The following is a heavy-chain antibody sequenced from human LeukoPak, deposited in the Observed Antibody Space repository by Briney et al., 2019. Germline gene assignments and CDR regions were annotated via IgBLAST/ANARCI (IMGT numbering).Heavy chain of an antibody. D-gene: IGHD3-22*01. J-gene: IGHJ4*02. Sequence: GGSLRLSCAASGFTFSSYGMHWVRQAPGKGLEWVAFIRYDGSNKYYADSVKGRFTISRDNSKNTLYLQMNSLRAEDTAVYYCARYNSSGYFPDYWGQGTLVTVSS. CDR2: IRYDGSNK. V-gene: IGHV3-30*02. CDR1: GFTFSSYG. CDR3: ARYNSSGYFPDY.